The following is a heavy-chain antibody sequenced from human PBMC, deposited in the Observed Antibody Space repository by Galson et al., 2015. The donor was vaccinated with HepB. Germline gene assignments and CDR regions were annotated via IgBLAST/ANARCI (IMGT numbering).Heavy chain of an antibody. V-gene: IGHV3-23*01. D-gene: IGHD6-13*01. CDR3: AKGAATGHHAFDF. CDR1: GFTFSAYD. CDR2: VTNNGGKT. J-gene: IGHJ3*01. Sequence: SLRLSCAASGFTFSAYDMTWVRQAPGKGLEWVSIVTNNGGKTYYADSVKGRFTISRDNSKNTLYVQMNSLRAEDTAVYYCAKGAATGHHAFDFWGQGTMVTVSS.